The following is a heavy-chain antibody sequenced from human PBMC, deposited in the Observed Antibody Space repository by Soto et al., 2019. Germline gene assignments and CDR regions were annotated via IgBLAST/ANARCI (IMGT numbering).Heavy chain of an antibody. CDR1: GGSISSYY. Sequence: SETLSLTCTVSGGSISSYYWSWIRQPPGKGLEWIGYIYYSGSTNYNPSLKSRVTISVDTSRDQFSLKLSSVTPADTAIYYCARSTYYEYFQHWGQGALVTVSS. D-gene: IGHD1-26*01. CDR2: IYYSGST. V-gene: IGHV4-59*01. J-gene: IGHJ1*01. CDR3: ARSTYYEYFQH.